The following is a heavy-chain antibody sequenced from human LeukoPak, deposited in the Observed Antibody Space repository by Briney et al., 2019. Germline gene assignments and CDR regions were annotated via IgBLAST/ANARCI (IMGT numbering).Heavy chain of an antibody. J-gene: IGHJ4*02. CDR1: GYTLTSYG. V-gene: IGHV1-18*01. CDR3: ARVFTISSGWYRSFGY. D-gene: IGHD6-19*01. CDR2: ISAYNGHT. Sequence: ASVKVSCKASGYTLTSYGISWVRQAPGQGLEWMGWISAYNGHTNYAQKVQGRVTMTTDTSTSTAYMELRSLRSDDTAVYYCARVFTISSGWYRSFGYWGQGTLVTVSS.